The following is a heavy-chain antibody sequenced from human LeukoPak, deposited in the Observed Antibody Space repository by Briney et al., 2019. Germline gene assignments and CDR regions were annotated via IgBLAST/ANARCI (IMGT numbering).Heavy chain of an antibody. CDR2: MNPNSGNT. J-gene: IGHJ4*02. V-gene: IGHV1-8*03. Sequence: ASVKVSCKASGYTFTSYDINWVRQATGQGLEWMGWMNPNSGNTGYAQKFQGRVTITRNTSISTAYMELSSLRSEDTAVYYCAKGRTEGGTLALDYWGQGTLGTVSS. CDR1: GYTFTSYD. D-gene: IGHD6-19*01. CDR3: AKGRTEGGTLALDY.